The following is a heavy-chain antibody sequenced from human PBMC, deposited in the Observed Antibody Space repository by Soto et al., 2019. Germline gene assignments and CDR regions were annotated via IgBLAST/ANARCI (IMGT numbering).Heavy chain of an antibody. V-gene: IGHV1-18*04. CDR2: ISAYNGNT. J-gene: IGHJ6*02. Sequence: QVPLVQSGAEVKKPGASVKVSCKASGYTFTSYGISWVRQAPGQGLEWMGWISAYNGNTNYAQKLQGRVTMTTDTSTSTAYMELRSLRSDDTAVYYCARGLTRGSIAAPPHQKYGMDVWGQGTTVTVSS. CDR1: GYTFTSYG. D-gene: IGHD6-6*01. CDR3: ARGLTRGSIAAPPHQKYGMDV.